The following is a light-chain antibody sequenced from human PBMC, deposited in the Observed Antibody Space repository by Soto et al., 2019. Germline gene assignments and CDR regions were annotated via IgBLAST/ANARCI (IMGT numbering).Light chain of an antibody. Sequence: EIVVTQSPGTLSLSPWEIATLSCRASQSVGSSYLAWYQQKPGQAPRLLIYGASSRATGIPDRFSGSGSGTDFTLTLSRLEPEDFAVYYCQQYGSSALTFGGGTKVEIK. CDR1: QSVGSSY. J-gene: IGKJ4*01. CDR3: QQYGSSALT. CDR2: GAS. V-gene: IGKV3-20*01.